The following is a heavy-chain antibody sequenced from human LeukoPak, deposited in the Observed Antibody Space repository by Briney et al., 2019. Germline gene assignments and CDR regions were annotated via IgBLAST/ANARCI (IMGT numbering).Heavy chain of an antibody. Sequence: GGSLRLSCAASGFTFSSYAMSRVRQAPGKGLEWVSAISGSGGSTYYADSVKGRSTISRDNSKNTLYLQMNSLRAEDTAVYYCAARDYYDSSGYLDYWGQGTLVTVSS. V-gene: IGHV3-23*01. D-gene: IGHD3-22*01. CDR3: AARDYYDSSGYLDY. CDR1: GFTFSSYA. J-gene: IGHJ4*02. CDR2: ISGSGGST.